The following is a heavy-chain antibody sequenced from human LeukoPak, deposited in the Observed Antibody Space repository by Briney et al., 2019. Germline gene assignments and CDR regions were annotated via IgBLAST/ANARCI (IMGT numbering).Heavy chain of an antibody. CDR3: ARPTRIAAARWFDP. CDR2: INHSGST. V-gene: IGHV4-34*01. D-gene: IGHD6-13*01. J-gene: IGHJ5*02. CDR1: GGSFSGYY. Sequence: SETLSLTCAVYGGSFSGYYWSWIRQPPGKGLEWIGEINHSGSTNYNPSLKSRVTISVDTSKNQFSLKLSSVTAADTAVYYCARPTRIAAARWFDPWGQGTLATVSS.